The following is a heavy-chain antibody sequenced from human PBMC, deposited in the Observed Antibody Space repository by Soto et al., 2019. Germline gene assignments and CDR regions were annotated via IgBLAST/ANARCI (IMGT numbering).Heavy chain of an antibody. V-gene: IGHV1-3*01. CDR2: INAGNGNT. J-gene: IGHJ4*02. D-gene: IGHD3-22*01. CDR3: AAVSVGYYDSSGYLFDD. Sequence: ASVKVSCKASGYTFTSYAMHWVRQAPGQRLEWMGWINAGNGNTKYSQKFQGRVTITRDMSTSTAYMELSSLRSEDTAVYYCAAVSVGYYDSSGYLFDDWGQGTLVTVSS. CDR1: GYTFTSYA.